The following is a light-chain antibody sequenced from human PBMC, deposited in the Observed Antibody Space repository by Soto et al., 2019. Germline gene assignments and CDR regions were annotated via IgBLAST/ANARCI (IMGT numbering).Light chain of an antibody. CDR1: SNDVGGHNY. V-gene: IGLV2-14*01. Sequence: QSALTQPASVSGSPGQSITISCTGTSNDVGGHNYVSWYQQHPGKAPKLMIYEVNKRPSGISNRFSGSKSGNTASLTISGLQAEDEADYYCSSFRSTSAWVFGGGTKLTVL. CDR3: SSFRSTSAWV. CDR2: EVN. J-gene: IGLJ3*02.